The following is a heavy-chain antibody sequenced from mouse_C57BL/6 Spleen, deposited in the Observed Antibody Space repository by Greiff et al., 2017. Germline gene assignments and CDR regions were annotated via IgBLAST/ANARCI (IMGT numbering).Heavy chain of an antibody. V-gene: IGHV5-17*01. CDR3: AREYDYDDYFDY. D-gene: IGHD2-4*01. J-gene: IGHJ2*01. CDR1: GFTFSDYG. CDR2: ISSGSSTI. Sequence: EVKLVESGGGLVKPGGSLKLSCAASGFTFSDYGMHWVRQAPEKGLEWVAYISSGSSTIYYADTVKGRFTISRDNAKNTLFLQMTSLRSEDTAMYYCAREYDYDDYFDYWGQGTTLTVSS.